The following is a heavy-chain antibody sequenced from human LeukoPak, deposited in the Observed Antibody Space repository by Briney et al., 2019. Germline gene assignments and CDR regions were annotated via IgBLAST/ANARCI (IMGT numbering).Heavy chain of an antibody. CDR1: GFSFDDYG. Sequence: GGSLRLSCAASGFSFDDYGMSWVRQAPGKGLEWLSGINWKTGATGYSDSVKGRFTISKDNTKNSLYLQMNSLRAEDTAFYYCVRETSARGVSTHWGQGTLVTVSS. V-gene: IGHV3-20*04. J-gene: IGHJ4*02. D-gene: IGHD3-10*01. CDR3: VRETSARGVSTH. CDR2: INWKTGAT.